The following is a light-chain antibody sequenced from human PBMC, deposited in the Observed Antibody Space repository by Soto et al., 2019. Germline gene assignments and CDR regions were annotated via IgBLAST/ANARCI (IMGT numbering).Light chain of an antibody. V-gene: IGKV3-20*01. Sequence: EIVLTQSPGTLSVAPEERATLSCRASQSVTSNYVAWYQQRPGQAPRRLIYGASNRATGIPDRFSGSGSGKNFPLPISRLEPEDFAVYYCQQYDSLPLTFGGGTKVEIK. CDR1: QSVTSNY. CDR3: QQYDSLPLT. J-gene: IGKJ4*01. CDR2: GAS.